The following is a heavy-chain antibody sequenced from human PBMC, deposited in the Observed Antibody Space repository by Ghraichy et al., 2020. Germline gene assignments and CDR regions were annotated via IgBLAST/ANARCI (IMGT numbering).Heavy chain of an antibody. CDR1: GFTFSSYS. V-gene: IGHV3-21*01. CDR3: ARGEYCTNGVCYYYYYYGMDV. Sequence: GGSLRLSCAASGFTFSSYSMNWVRQAPGKGLEWVSSISSSSSYIYYADSVKGRFTISRDNAKNSLYLQMNSLRAEDTAVYYCARGEYCTNGVCYYYYYYGMDVWGQGTTVTVSS. J-gene: IGHJ6*02. CDR2: ISSSSSYI. D-gene: IGHD2-8*01.